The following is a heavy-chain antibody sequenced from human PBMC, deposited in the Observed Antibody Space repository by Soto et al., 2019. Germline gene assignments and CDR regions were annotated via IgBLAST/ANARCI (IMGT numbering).Heavy chain of an antibody. V-gene: IGHV4-30-4*01. CDR1: GCTSTRGYHF. D-gene: IGHD5-18*01. CDR2: IYYSGST. CDR3: GRGQTAIDV. J-gene: IGHJ6*02. Sequence: PSETQSLTYSVSGCTSTRGYHFWSWVRQSPGKGLEWLGYIYYSGSTYYNPSLKGRVMMTIDTSKHQFSLNLSSVTAADTAVFYCGRGQTAIDVWGQGTTVTVSS.